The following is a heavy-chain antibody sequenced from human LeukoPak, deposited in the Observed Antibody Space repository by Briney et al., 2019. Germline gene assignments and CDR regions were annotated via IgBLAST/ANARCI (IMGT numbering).Heavy chain of an antibody. CDR1: GGTFSSYA. CDR2: IIPIFGTA. Sequence: ASVKVSCKASGGTFSSYAISWVRQAPGQGLEWMGGIIPIFGTANYAQKFQGRVTITADESTSTAYMELSSLRSGDTAVYYCEGGLVGIAAAGTDDAFDIWGQGTMVTVSS. CDR3: EGGLVGIAAAGTDDAFDI. V-gene: IGHV1-69*13. J-gene: IGHJ3*02. D-gene: IGHD6-13*01.